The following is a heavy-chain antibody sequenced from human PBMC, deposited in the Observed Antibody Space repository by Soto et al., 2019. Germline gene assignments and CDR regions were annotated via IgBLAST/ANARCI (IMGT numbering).Heavy chain of an antibody. Sequence: PGGSLRLSCAASGFTVSSSQMTWVRQAPGKALEWVSVIFIGGTTQYAVSVKGRFTISRDYSKNTVYLQMNSLRAEDTAVYYCARVVGAPNWFDPWGQGILVTVSS. CDR2: IFIGGTT. CDR1: GFTVSSSQ. D-gene: IGHD1-26*01. V-gene: IGHV3-53*01. J-gene: IGHJ5*02. CDR3: ARVVGAPNWFDP.